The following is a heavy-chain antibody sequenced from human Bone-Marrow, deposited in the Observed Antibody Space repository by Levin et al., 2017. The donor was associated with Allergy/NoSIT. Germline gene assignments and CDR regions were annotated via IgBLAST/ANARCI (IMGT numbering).Heavy chain of an antibody. V-gene: IGHV4-39*07. CDR3: ARVTRSYYDTSGSYYEVNWFDP. D-gene: IGHD3-22*01. CDR1: GGSITSSTYY. J-gene: IGHJ5*02. CDR2: IYYAGTT. Sequence: SETLSLTCTVSGGSITSSTYYWGWIRQSPGQGLEWIGSIYYAGTTNYNSSLKSRVTISVDTSKNQFSLKLSSVTAADTAVYYCARVTRSYYDTSGSYYEVNWFDPWGQGTLVTVSS.